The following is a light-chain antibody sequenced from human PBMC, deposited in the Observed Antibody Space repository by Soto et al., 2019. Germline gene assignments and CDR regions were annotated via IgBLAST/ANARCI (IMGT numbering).Light chain of an antibody. V-gene: IGKV1-5*01. Sequence: DIQMTQFPSALSASVGDRVTITCRASQNVNNWLAWYQHKPGKAPQLLIYDASVLETGVPSRFSGSGSGTEFTLAISGLQSDDFAVYYCQQYGNSPRTFGQGTKVDIK. CDR3: QQYGNSPRT. CDR1: QNVNNW. J-gene: IGKJ1*01. CDR2: DAS.